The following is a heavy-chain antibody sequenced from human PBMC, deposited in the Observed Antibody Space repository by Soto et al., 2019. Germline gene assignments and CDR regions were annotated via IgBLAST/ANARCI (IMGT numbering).Heavy chain of an antibody. CDR3: ARDISRGYFDL. CDR1: GGTLSSYT. J-gene: IGHJ2*01. CDR2: IIPILGIA. Sequence: QVQLVQSGAEVKKPGSSVKVSCKASGGTLSSYTISWVRQAPGQGLEWMGRIIPILGIANYAQKFQGRVTITADKSTSTAYMELSSLRSEDTAVYYCARDISRGYFDLWGRGTLVTVSS. D-gene: IGHD3-9*01. V-gene: IGHV1-69*08.